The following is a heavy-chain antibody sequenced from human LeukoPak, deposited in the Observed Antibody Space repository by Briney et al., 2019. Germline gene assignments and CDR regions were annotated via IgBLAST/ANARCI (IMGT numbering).Heavy chain of an antibody. Sequence: GGSLRLSCAASGFTFSSYAMLWVRQAPGKGLEWVAVISYDGSNKYYADSVKGRFTISRDNSKNTLYLQMNSLRAEDTAVYYCAKVSGSYLPNFDYWGQGTLVTVS. CDR3: AKVSGSYLPNFDY. D-gene: IGHD2-15*01. CDR2: ISYDGSNK. V-gene: IGHV3-30-3*01. J-gene: IGHJ4*02. CDR1: GFTFSSYA.